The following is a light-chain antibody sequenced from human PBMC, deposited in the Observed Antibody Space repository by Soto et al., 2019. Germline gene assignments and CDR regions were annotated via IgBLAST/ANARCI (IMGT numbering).Light chain of an antibody. Sequence: EIVLTQSPGTLSLSPGERATLSCRASQSVSSSYLAWYQQKPGQAPRRLIYGASSRATGIPDRFSGSGSGTAFTLTISRLEPEDFAVYYCQQYGRSPFTFGPGTKVDIK. V-gene: IGKV3-20*01. CDR3: QQYGRSPFT. J-gene: IGKJ3*01. CDR1: QSVSSSY. CDR2: GAS.